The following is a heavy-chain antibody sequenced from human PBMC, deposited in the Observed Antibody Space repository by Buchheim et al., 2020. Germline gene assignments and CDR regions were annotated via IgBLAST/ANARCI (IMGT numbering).Heavy chain of an antibody. Sequence: EVQLLESGGGLVQPGGSLRLSCAASGFTFSSYAMSWVRQAPGKGLEWVSAISGSGGSTYYADSVKGRFTISRDNSKNTLDLQMNSPRAEDTAVYYCAKTHGYYDILTGHHAFDIWGQGT. CDR1: GFTFSSYA. CDR3: AKTHGYYDILTGHHAFDI. V-gene: IGHV3-23*01. D-gene: IGHD3-9*01. CDR2: ISGSGGST. J-gene: IGHJ3*02.